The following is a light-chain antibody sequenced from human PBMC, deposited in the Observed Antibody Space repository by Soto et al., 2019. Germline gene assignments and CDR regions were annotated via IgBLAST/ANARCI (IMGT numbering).Light chain of an antibody. CDR1: QSVTSK. J-gene: IGKJ1*01. CDR3: QQYNDWPPWT. Sequence: EIVMTQSPATLSVSPGDRATLSCRASQSVTSKLAWYQHKPGQAPRLLIYGAATRAPGIPARFSGSGSGTEFSLTISSLQSEDFALYYCQQYNDWPPWTFGQATKVDI. CDR2: GAA. V-gene: IGKV3-15*01.